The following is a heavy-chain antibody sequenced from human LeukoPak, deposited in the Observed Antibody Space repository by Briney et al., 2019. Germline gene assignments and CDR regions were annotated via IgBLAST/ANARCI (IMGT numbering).Heavy chain of an antibody. D-gene: IGHD4-23*01. CDR3: ARGYGGLFDY. J-gene: IGHJ4*02. CDR1: GCSISSVGYY. CDR2: IYCSGSY. Sequence: SETLSLTCTVSGCSISSVGYYWSWIRQQPGKGLGWIGYIYCSGSYYYNPSLKGRVTISVDRSKNQFSLKLSSVTAADTAVYYCARGYGGLFDYWGQGTLVTVSS. V-gene: IGHV4-31*03.